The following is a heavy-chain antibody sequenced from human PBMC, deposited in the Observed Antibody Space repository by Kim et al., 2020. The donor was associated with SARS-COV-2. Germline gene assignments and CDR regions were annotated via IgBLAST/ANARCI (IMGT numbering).Heavy chain of an antibody. D-gene: IGHD3-10*01. J-gene: IGHJ6*02. Sequence: GGSLRLSCAASGFTFSSYSMNWVRQAPGKGLEWVSSISSSSSYIYYADSVKGRFTISRDNAKNSLYLQMNSLRAEDTAVYYCASGASGSYYGISYYYGMDVWGRGNTVTVAS. V-gene: IGHV3-21*01. CDR3: ASGASGSYYGISYYYGMDV. CDR2: ISSSSSYI. CDR1: GFTFSSYS.